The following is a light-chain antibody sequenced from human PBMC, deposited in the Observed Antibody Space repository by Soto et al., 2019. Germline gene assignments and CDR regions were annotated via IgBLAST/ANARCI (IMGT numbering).Light chain of an antibody. CDR3: SSYSTISNLV. J-gene: IGLJ1*01. CDR1: NTDVGAYDY. CDR2: DVI. Sequence: QSVLTQPASVYGSPGQSITISCSGTNTDVGAYDYVSWYQQHPGKAPKLILYDVINRPSGVSDRFSGSKSGNTASLTISGLQAEDEAEYFCSSYSTISNLVFGTGTKLTVL. V-gene: IGLV2-14*03.